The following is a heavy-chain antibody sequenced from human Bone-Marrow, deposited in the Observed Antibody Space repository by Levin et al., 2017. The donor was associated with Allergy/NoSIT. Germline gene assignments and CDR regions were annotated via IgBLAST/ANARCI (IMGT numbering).Heavy chain of an antibody. D-gene: IGHD3-3*01. Sequence: SETLSLTCTVSGGSVSKYCWSWIRQSPGKGLEWIGYIYFSSTTKYDPSLESRVTISADSSTNSFSLRLTSVTSADTAMYYCARDLSDTSGYYWDVWGQGTMVIVSS. J-gene: IGHJ3*01. V-gene: IGHV4-59*02. CDR3: ARDLSDTSGYYWDV. CDR1: GGSVSKYC. CDR2: IYFSSTT.